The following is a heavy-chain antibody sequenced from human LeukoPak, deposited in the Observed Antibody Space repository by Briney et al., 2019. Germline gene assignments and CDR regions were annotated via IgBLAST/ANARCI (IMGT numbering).Heavy chain of an antibody. J-gene: IGHJ5*02. V-gene: IGHV3-21*01. Sequence: PGGYLRLSCAASGFTFSSYSMNWVRQAPGKGLEWVSSISSSSSYIYYADSVKGRFTISRDNAKNSLYLQMNSLRAEDTAVYYCARGISSGWSCEWFDPWGQGTLVTVSS. CDR1: GFTFSSYS. CDR3: ARGISSGWSCEWFDP. CDR2: ISSSSSYI. D-gene: IGHD6-19*01.